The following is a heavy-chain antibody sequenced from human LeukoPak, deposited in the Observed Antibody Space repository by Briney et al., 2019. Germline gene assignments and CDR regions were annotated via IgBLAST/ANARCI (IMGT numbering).Heavy chain of an antibody. J-gene: IGHJ6*02. D-gene: IGHD3-3*01. CDR3: ARAWDISIFGVVITQGLLASGMDV. CDR2: ISSSGTTI. V-gene: IGHV3-48*04. CDR1: GFTFSSYS. Sequence: GGSLRLSCAASGFTFSSYSMNWVRQAPGKGLEWLSYISSSGTTIYYADSVKGRFTISRDNAKNSLYLQMNSLRAEDTAVYYCARAWDISIFGVVITQGLLASGMDVWGQGTTVTVSS.